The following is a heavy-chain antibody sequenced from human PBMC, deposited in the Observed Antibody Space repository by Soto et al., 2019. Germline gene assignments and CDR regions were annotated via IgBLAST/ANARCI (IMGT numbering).Heavy chain of an antibody. CDR3: ARLAYSRSWALDYSSYCGIDV. D-gene: IGHD6-13*01. CDR2: IYSGGRT. J-gene: IGHJ6*02. Sequence: EVQLVESGGGLIQPGGSLRLSCAASGFNVSSNYMSWVRQAPGKGLEWVSVIYSGGRTYYADSVKGRFTISRDNSTITVYLHMNSLRAEDTAVYYCARLAYSRSWALDYSSYCGIDVWGQGTTVTVSS. V-gene: IGHV3-53*01. CDR1: GFNVSSNY.